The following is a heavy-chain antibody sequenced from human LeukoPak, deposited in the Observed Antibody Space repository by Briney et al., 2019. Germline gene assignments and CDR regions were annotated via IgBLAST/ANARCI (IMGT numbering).Heavy chain of an antibody. Sequence: PGGSLRLSCAASGFTFSSYAMSWVRQAPGKGLEWVSAIRGSGDRTHYADSVKGRFTISRDNAKNSLYLQMNSLRAEDTAVYYCATTRAFDIWGQGTMVTVSS. CDR2: IRGSGDRT. V-gene: IGHV3-23*01. CDR1: GFTFSSYA. CDR3: ATTRAFDI. J-gene: IGHJ3*02.